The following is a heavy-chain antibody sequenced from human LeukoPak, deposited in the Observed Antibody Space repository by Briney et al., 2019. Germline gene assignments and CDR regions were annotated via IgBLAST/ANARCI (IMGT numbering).Heavy chain of an antibody. CDR3: ARDQGEYSGSWYGY. J-gene: IGHJ4*02. CDR1: GGTFSSYA. CDR2: IIAYNGNT. V-gene: IGHV1-18*01. Sequence: ASVKVSCKASGGTFSSYAISWVRQAPGQGLEWMGRIIAYNGNTNYAQKLQGRVTMTTDTSTSTAYMELRSLRSDDTAVYYCARDQGEYSGSWYGYWGQGTLVTVSS. D-gene: IGHD6-13*01.